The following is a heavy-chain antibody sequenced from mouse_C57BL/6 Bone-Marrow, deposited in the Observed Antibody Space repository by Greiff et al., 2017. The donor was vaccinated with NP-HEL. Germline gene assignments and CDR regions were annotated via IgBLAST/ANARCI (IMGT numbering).Heavy chain of an antibody. CDR3: ARPYYYGTLSYFDY. CDR1: GFTFSSSG. Sequence: DVHLVESGGDLVKPGGSLKLSCAASGFTFSSSGMSWVRQTPDKRLEWVATISSGGSYTYYPDSVQGRFTISRDNAKNTLYLQMSSLKSEDTAMYYCARPYYYGTLSYFDYWGQGTTLTVSS. D-gene: IGHD1-1*01. CDR2: ISSGGSYT. V-gene: IGHV5-6*01. J-gene: IGHJ2*01.